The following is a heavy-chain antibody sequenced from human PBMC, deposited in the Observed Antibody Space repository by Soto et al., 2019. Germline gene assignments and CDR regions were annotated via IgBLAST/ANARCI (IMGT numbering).Heavy chain of an antibody. Sequence: QVQLVQSGAEVKKPGSSVKVSCKASGGTFSSYAISWVRQAPGQGLEWMGGIIPIFGTANYAQKFQGRVTITADESTSTAYMELSSLRSEDTAVYYCARDRGLLEWELRRTAFDIWGQGTMVTVSS. CDR2: IIPIFGTA. V-gene: IGHV1-69*01. CDR3: ARDRGLLEWELRRTAFDI. CDR1: GGTFSSYA. J-gene: IGHJ3*02. D-gene: IGHD1-26*01.